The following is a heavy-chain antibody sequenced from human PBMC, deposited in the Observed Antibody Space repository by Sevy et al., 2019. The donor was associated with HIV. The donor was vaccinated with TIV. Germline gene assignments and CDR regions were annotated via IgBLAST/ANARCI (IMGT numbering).Heavy chain of an antibody. CDR2: MRSKIYGGTT. CDR3: TRFFGSGGSPAASY. D-gene: IGHD2-15*01. V-gene: IGHV3-49*03. CDR1: GFTFGDYA. Sequence: GGSLRLSCTASGFTFGDYAMSWFRQAPGKGLEWVGFMRSKIYGGTTEYAASVKGRFTISRDDSKSIAYLHMNSLKTEDTAVYYCTRFFGSGGSPAASYWGQGTLVTVSS. J-gene: IGHJ4*02.